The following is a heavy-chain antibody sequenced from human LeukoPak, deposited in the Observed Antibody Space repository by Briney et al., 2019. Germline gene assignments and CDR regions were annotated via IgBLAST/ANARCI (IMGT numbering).Heavy chain of an antibody. V-gene: IGHV3-21*04. CDR1: GFTFSSYS. CDR3: ARDENDYGGFLRFDY. J-gene: IGHJ4*02. CDR2: ISSSSSYI. D-gene: IGHD4-23*01. Sequence: GGSLRLSCAASGFTFSSYSMNWVRQAPGKGLEWVSSISSSSSYIYYADSVKGRFTISRDNAKNSLYLQMNSLRAEDTAVYYCARDENDYGGFLRFDYWGQGTLVTVSS.